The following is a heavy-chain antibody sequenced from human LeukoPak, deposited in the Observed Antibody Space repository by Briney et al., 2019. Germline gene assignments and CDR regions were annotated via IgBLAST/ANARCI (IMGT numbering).Heavy chain of an antibody. CDR3: ARVPRIAAAGMWFDP. D-gene: IGHD6-13*01. V-gene: IGHV4-34*01. Sequence: SETLPLXCAVYGGSFSGYYWSWIRQPPGKGLEWIGEINHSGSTNYNPSLKSRVTISVDTSKNQFSLKLSSVTAADTAVYYCARVPRIAAAGMWFDPWGQGTLVTVSS. CDR2: INHSGST. J-gene: IGHJ5*02. CDR1: GGSFSGYY.